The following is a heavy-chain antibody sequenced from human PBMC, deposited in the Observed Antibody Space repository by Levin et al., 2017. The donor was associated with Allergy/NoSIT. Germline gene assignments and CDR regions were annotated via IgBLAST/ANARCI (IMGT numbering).Heavy chain of an antibody. CDR3: AKGDSGSYVY. CDR2: ISGSGDSI. V-gene: IGHV3-23*01. CDR1: RFIFSNYD. D-gene: IGHD3-10*01. J-gene: IGHJ4*02. Sequence: GESLKISCAASRFIFSNYDMSWVRQAPGKGLEWVSSISGSGDSINYADSVKGRFTISRDNSKSMLYLQMNAVRVDDTAVYFCAKGDSGSYVYWGQGILVTVSS.